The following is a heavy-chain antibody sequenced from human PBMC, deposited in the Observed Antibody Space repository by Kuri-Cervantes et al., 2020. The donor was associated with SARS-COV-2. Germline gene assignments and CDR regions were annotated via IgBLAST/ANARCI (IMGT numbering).Heavy chain of an antibody. CDR2: IKQDGSEK. CDR1: GFTFSSYG. Sequence: GESLKISCAASGFTFSSYGMHWVRQAPGKGLEWVANIKQDGSEKYYVDSVKGRFTISRDNAKNSLYLQMNSLRAEDTAVYYCARDPPGTVSWYYYMDVWGKGTTVTVSS. CDR3: ARDPPGTVSWYYYMDV. V-gene: IGHV3-7*01. J-gene: IGHJ6*03. D-gene: IGHD4-17*01.